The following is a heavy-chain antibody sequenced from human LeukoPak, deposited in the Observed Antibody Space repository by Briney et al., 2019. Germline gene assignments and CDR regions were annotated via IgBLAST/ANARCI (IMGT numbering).Heavy chain of an antibody. J-gene: IGHJ3*02. CDR3: ARAVATRGLLVAFDI. CDR1: GFTVSSNY. CDR2: IYSGGST. Sequence: PGGSLRLSCAASGFTVSSNYMSWVRQAPGKGLEWVSVIYSGGSTYYADSVKGRFTISRDNSKNTLYLQMNSLRAEDTAVYCCARAVATRGLLVAFDIWGQGTMVTVSS. V-gene: IGHV3-53*01. D-gene: IGHD6-19*01.